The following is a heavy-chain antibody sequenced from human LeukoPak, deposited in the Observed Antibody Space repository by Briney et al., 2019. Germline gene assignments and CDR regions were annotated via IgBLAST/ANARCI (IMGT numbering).Heavy chain of an antibody. J-gene: IGHJ4*02. Sequence: IPSETLSLTCTVSGGSISGYYWSWIRQPPGKGLEWIGYMYDSGRYDYNPSLKSRVTISVDTSKNQFSLRLRSVTAADTAMYYWARTLGSIFEYWGQGTLVTVSS. CDR2: MYDSGRY. CDR1: GGSISGYY. CDR3: ARTLGSIFEY. V-gene: IGHV4-59*01. D-gene: IGHD3-16*01.